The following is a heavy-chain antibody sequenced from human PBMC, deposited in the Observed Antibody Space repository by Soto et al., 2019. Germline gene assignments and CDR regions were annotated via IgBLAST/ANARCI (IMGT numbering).Heavy chain of an antibody. V-gene: IGHV3-21*01. CDR2: IGSSSSYI. CDR3: ARDPEGFEY. J-gene: IGHJ4*02. CDR1: GLAVSSYS. Sequence: PGRSLRLSCGASGLAVSSYSMNWVPQAPGRGLEWVSSIGSSSSYIYYADSVKGRFTISRDNAQNSLYLQMNSLRAQDTAVYYCARDPEGFEYWGQGSLVTVSS.